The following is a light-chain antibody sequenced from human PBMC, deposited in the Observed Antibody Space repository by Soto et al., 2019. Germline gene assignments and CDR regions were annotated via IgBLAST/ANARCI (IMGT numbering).Light chain of an antibody. CDR3: CSYAGRYTDV. CDR1: SSDVGGYTY. V-gene: IGLV2-11*01. Sequence: ALTQPRSVSGSPGQSVSISCTGTSSDVGGYTYVSWYQQHPGKAPKVMIYDVSKRPSGVPDRFSGSKSGNTASLTISGLQSEDEADYYCCSYAGRYTDVFGTGTKVTVL. J-gene: IGLJ1*01. CDR2: DVS.